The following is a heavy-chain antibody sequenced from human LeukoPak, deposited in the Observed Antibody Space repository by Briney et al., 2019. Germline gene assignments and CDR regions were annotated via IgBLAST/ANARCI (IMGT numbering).Heavy chain of an antibody. J-gene: IGHJ4*02. CDR3: ARAMDSSGWYDY. V-gene: IGHV1-69*13. CDR1: GYTFTSYG. D-gene: IGHD6-19*01. Sequence: SVKVSRKASGYTFTSYGISWVRQAPGQGLEWMGGIIPIFGTANYAQKFQGRVTITADESTSTAYMELSSLRSEDTAVYYCARAMDSSGWYDYWGQGILVTVSS. CDR2: IIPIFGTA.